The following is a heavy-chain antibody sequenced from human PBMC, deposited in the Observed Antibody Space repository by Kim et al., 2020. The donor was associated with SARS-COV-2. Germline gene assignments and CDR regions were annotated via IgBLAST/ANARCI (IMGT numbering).Heavy chain of an antibody. CDR2: IDPSDSYT. CDR3: ARPRIGGGRGFMKRNSRTNWFDP. CDR1: GYSFTTYW. J-gene: IGHJ5*02. V-gene: IGHV5-10-1*01. Sequence: GESLKISCKGSGYSFTTYWISWVRQMPGKGLEWMGRIDPSDSYTNYSRSFQGHVTISADKSIITAYRQWRSLKASDTVIYYCARPRIGGGRGFMKRNSRTNWFDPWRQGTLVTVSS. D-gene: IGHD3-16*01.